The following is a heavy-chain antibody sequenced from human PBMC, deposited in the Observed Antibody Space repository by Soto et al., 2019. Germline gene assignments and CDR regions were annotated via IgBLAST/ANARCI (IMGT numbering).Heavy chain of an antibody. CDR1: GGSISSGDYY. V-gene: IGHV4-30-4*01. D-gene: IGHD3-16*01. J-gene: IGHJ3*02. CDR3: ARLSSRMINAFDI. Sequence: QVQLQESGPGLVKPSQTLSLTCTVSGGSISSGDYYWSWIRQPPGKGLEWIGYIYYSGSTYYNPSLKSRVTISVDPSKNQFSLKLSSVTAADTAVYYCARLSSRMINAFDIWGQGTMVTVSS. CDR2: IYYSGST.